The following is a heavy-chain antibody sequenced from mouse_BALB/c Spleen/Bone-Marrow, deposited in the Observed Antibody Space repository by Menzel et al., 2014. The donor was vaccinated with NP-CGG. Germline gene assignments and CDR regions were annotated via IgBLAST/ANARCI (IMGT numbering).Heavy chain of an antibody. Sequence: SGAELARPGASVKLSCKASGYTFTSYWMRWVKQRPGQGLEWIGAIYPGDGDTRYTQKFKGKATLTADKSSSTAYMQLSSLASEDSAVYYCARGFPFDYWVQGTTLTVSS. CDR2: IYPGDGDT. CDR3: ARGFPFDY. V-gene: IGHV1-87*01. J-gene: IGHJ2*01. CDR1: GYTFTSYW.